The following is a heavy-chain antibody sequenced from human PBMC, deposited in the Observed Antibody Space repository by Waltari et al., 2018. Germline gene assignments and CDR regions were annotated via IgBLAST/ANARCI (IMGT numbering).Heavy chain of an antibody. J-gene: IGHJ4*02. CDR2: IRYGGSNK. V-gene: IGHV3-30*02. CDR3: AKGRQWLGRGLDY. CDR1: GFTFSSYG. D-gene: IGHD6-19*01. Sequence: QVQLVESGGGVVQPGGSLRLSCAASGFTFSSYGMHWVRQAPGKGRGWVAFIRYGGSNKYYADSVKGRFTISRDNSKNTLYLQMNSLRAEDTAVYYCAKGRQWLGRGLDYWGQGTLVTVSS.